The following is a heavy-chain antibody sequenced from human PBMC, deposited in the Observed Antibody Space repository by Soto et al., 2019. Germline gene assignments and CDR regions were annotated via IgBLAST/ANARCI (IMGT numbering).Heavy chain of an antibody. CDR1: GLSFSDYY. D-gene: IGHD3-10*01. CDR2: INHSGST. V-gene: IGHV4-34*01. Sequence: PSETLSLTCAVYGLSFSDYYLSWIRQPPGKGLEWIGEINHSGSTNYNPSLKSRGTISVDTYKNQFSLKLSSVTAADTAVYYCARGLPEYYCSGSYLTWGHVTLVTVSS. CDR3: ARGLPEYYCSGSYLT. J-gene: IGHJ4*01.